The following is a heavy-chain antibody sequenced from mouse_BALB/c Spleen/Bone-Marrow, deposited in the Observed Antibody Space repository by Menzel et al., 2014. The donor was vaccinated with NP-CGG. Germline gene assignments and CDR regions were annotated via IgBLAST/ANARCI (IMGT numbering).Heavy chain of an antibody. CDR3: AREGGTTAHYYAMDY. V-gene: IGHV5-6-5*01. CDR1: GSTFSSYA. Sequence: DVMLVESGGGLVKPGGSLKLSCAASGSTFSSYAMSWVRQTPEKRLEWVASISSGGSTYYPDSVKGRSTISRDNARNILYLQMSSLRSEDTAMYYCAREGGTTAHYYAMDYWGQGTSVTVSS. J-gene: IGHJ4*01. CDR2: ISSGGST. D-gene: IGHD1-2*01.